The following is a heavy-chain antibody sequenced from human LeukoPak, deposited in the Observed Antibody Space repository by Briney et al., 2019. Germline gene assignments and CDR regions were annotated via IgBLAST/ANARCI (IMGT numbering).Heavy chain of an antibody. V-gene: IGHV4-39*01. Sequence: SETPSLTCTVSGGSISISSYYWGWIRQPPGNRLDWFGSIYYSASTYYNPSLKTRVTISVDTSKNQCSLKLSSVTAADTAVYYCARRYCSSTSCDPDWFDPWGQGTLVTVSS. CDR2: IYYSAST. CDR3: ARRYCSSTSCDPDWFDP. J-gene: IGHJ5*02. D-gene: IGHD2-2*01. CDR1: GGSISISSYY.